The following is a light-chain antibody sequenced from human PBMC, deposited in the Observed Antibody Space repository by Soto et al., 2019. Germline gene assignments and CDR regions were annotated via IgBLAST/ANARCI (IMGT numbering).Light chain of an antibody. Sequence: DIQMTQSPSSLSAPVGDRVTITCRASQGISNYLAWYQQKPGKVPKLLIYAASTLQSGVPSRFSGSGSGTDFTLTISSLQPEDVATCYCQKYNSAPPLTFGGGTKVEIK. CDR2: AAS. CDR3: QKYNSAPPLT. CDR1: QGISNY. J-gene: IGKJ4*01. V-gene: IGKV1-27*01.